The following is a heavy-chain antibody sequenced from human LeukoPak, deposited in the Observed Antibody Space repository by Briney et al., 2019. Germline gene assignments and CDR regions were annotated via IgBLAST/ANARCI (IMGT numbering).Heavy chain of an antibody. Sequence: GGSLRLSCAASGFTFSNYAMSWVRQAPGKGLEWISAITGGGDDTYHADSVKGRLTISRDNSKNTLYLQMNSLRVEDTAVYYCAKGSSSSRPYYFDYWGQGALVTVSS. D-gene: IGHD6-6*01. CDR1: GFTFSNYA. CDR3: AKGSSSSRPYYFDY. V-gene: IGHV3-23*01. J-gene: IGHJ4*02. CDR2: ITGGGDDT.